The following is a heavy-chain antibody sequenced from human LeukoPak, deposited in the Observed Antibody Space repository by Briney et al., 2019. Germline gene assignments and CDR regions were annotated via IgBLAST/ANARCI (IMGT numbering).Heavy chain of an antibody. J-gene: IGHJ4*01. D-gene: IGHD3-10*01. CDR2: INPNSGGT. CDR1: GYTFTGYY. Sequence: ASVKVSCKASGYTFTGYYIHWVRQAPGQGLEWMGWINPNSGGTNHAQKFQGRVTMTRDTSIRTAYMELSRLRSDDTAMYYCARYYIEGRCFDYRGQGTLVTVSS. CDR3: ARYYIEGRCFDY. V-gene: IGHV1-2*02.